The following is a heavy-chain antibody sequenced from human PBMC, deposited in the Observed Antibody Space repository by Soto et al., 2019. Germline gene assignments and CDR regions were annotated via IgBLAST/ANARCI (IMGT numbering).Heavy chain of an antibody. CDR2: ISAYNGNT. Sequence: GASVKVSCKASGYTFTSYGISWVRQAPGQELEWMGWISAYNGNTNYAQKLQGRVTMTTDTSTSTAYMELRSLRSDDTAVYYCARERWLWFGELLRYGKGMDVWGQGTTVTVSS. J-gene: IGHJ6*02. D-gene: IGHD3-10*01. V-gene: IGHV1-18*01. CDR1: GYTFTSYG. CDR3: ARERWLWFGELLRYGKGMDV.